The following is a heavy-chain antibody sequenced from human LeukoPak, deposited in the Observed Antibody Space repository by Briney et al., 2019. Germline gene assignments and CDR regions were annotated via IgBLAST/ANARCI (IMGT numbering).Heavy chain of an antibody. V-gene: IGHV4-34*01. CDR1: GGSFSGYY. Sequence: PSETLFLTCAVYGGSFSGYYWSWIRQPPGKGLEWIGEINHSGSTNYNPSLKSRVTISVDTSKNQFSLKLSSVTAADTAVYYCARVKKVVIRKLYYFDYWGQGTLVTVSS. CDR2: INHSGST. J-gene: IGHJ4*02. D-gene: IGHD3-22*01. CDR3: ARVKKVVIRKLYYFDY.